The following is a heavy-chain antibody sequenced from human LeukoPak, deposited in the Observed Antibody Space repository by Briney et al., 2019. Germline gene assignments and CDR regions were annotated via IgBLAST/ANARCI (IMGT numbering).Heavy chain of an antibody. CDR3: ARPAGWLPRYYFEY. Sequence: SETLSLTCTVSGDSISSSSYYWGWLRQPPGKGLEWIGTIHSGGNTYYNPSLKSRVTISVDTSKNQLSVKLYSVTAADTAVYFCARPAGWLPRYYFEYWGQGTLVTVSS. J-gene: IGHJ4*02. V-gene: IGHV4-39*01. CDR1: GDSISSSSYY. CDR2: IHSGGNT. D-gene: IGHD5-24*01.